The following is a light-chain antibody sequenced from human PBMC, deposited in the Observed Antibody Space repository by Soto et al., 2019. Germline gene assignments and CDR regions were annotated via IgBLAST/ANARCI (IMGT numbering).Light chain of an antibody. J-gene: IGKJ1*01. Sequence: EIVMTQSPGTLSVSPGERATLSCRASENLNTNLAWYQQRPGQAPRLLIYGASTRATGVPARFTGSGSGTDVTLTISSLQFEDFAVYFCQQYKNWPPWTFGQGTKVDI. V-gene: IGKV3-15*01. CDR1: ENLNTN. CDR2: GAS. CDR3: QQYKNWPPWT.